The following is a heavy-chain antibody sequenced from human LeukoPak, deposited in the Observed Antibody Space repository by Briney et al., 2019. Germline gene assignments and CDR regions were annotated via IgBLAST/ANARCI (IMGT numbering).Heavy chain of an antibody. V-gene: IGHV4-59*08. J-gene: IGHJ4*02. CDR1: GGSIXXXX. CDR3: ARHGRDGYKLDY. Sequence: SETLSLTXTVSGGSIXXXXXXXXXQXPGXXXXXIGYIYXSGSTNYNPSLKSRXTISVXTSKNQFSLKLSSVTAADTAVYYCARHGRDGYKLDYWGQGTLVTVSS. CDR2: IYXSGST. D-gene: IGHD5-24*01.